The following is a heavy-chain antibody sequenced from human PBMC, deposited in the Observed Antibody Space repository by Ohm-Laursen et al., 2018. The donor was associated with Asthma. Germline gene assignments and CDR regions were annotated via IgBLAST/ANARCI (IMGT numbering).Heavy chain of an antibody. CDR3: ARGYSSSSLFVLYYYNMDV. CDR1: GYTFSRYS. D-gene: IGHD6-6*01. CDR2: ISSDSIHT. Sequence: SLRLSCAASGYTFSRYSIHWVRQAPGKGLEYVSHISSDSIHTEYADSVKGRFTISRDNAKNSLYLQMNSLRAEDTAVYYCARGYSSSSLFVLYYYNMDVWGQGTTVTVSS. V-gene: IGHV3-21*05. J-gene: IGHJ6*02.